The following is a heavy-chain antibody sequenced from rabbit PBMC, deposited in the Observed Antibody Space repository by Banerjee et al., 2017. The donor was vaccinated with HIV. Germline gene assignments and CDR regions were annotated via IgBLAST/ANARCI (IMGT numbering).Heavy chain of an antibody. Sequence: QEQLEESGGDLVKPEGSLTLTCTASGFSFSNKYVMCWVRQAPGKGLEWIACIYTSSGSTYYATWAKGRFTISGTSSTTVTLQMTSLTAADTATYFCARGDISSGWDLWGQGTLVTVS. CDR1: GFSFSNKYV. D-gene: IGHD1-1*01. V-gene: IGHV1S45*01. CDR3: ARGDISSGWDL. CDR2: IYTSSGST. J-gene: IGHJ6*01.